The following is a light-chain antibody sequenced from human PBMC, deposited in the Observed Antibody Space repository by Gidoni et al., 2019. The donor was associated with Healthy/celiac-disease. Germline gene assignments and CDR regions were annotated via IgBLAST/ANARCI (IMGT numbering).Light chain of an antibody. CDR1: QSVSSY. V-gene: IGKV3-11*01. Sequence: EIVLTQSPATLSLSPGERATLSCRASQSVSSYLACYQQKPGQAPRLLIYDASNRATGIPAMFSGSGSGTGFTLTISRLEPEDFAVYYCQQRSNWPPLFGGGTKVEIK. J-gene: IGKJ4*01. CDR2: DAS. CDR3: QQRSNWPPL.